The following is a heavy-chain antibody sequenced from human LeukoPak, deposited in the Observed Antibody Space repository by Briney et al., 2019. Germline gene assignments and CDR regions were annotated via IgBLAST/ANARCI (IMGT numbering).Heavy chain of an antibody. CDR1: GGSISSSSYY. V-gene: IGHV4-39*01. Sequence: SETLSLTCTVSGGSISSSSYYWGWIRQPPGKGLEWIGNIYYSGNTYYNPSLKSRVTISVDTSKNQFSLKLSSVTAADTAVYYCARHGRYGSGMDYWGQGTLVTVST. J-gene: IGHJ4*02. CDR2: IYYSGNT. CDR3: ARHGRYGSGMDY. D-gene: IGHD3-10*01.